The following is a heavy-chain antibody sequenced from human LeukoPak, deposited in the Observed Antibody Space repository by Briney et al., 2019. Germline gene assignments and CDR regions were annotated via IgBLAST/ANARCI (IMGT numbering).Heavy chain of an antibody. D-gene: IGHD3-22*01. CDR2: IYPGDSDT. J-gene: IGHJ3*02. Sequence: GESLKISCKGSGYSFTSYWIGWVRQMPGKGLEWMGIIYPGDSDTRYSPSFQGQVTISADKSISTAYLQWSSLKASDTAMYYCASAYYYDSSGSDAFDIWGQGTMVTVSS. CDR3: ASAYYYDSSGSDAFDI. V-gene: IGHV5-51*01. CDR1: GYSFTSYW.